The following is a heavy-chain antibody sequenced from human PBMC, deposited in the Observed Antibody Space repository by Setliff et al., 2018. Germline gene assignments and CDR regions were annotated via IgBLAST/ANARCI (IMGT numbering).Heavy chain of an antibody. Sequence: GGSLRLSCVVSGFPFSAYTMNWVRQVPGKGLEWLSSISSTNNFISYADSGKGRFIISRDNAKSSLYLQMNSLRAEDTAVYYCLKGGWGATFHSWGQGTLVTVSS. CDR2: ISSTNNFI. CDR1: GFPFSAYT. D-gene: IGHD1-26*01. V-gene: IGHV3-21*01. CDR3: LKGGWGATFHS. J-gene: IGHJ5*01.